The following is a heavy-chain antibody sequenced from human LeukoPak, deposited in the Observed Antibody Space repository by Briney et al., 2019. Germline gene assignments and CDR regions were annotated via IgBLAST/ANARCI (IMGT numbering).Heavy chain of an antibody. D-gene: IGHD1-20*01. J-gene: IGHJ4*02. CDR2: MSYNGNT. V-gene: IGHV4-38-2*02. Sequence: PSETLSLTCTVSGYFISSGYYWGWIRQPPGKGLEWVGGMSYNGNTDHNPSLKSRVTTSVDTSKNQFSLKLSSVTAADTAVYYCARRIIGTTSDSFDSWGQGTLITVSS. CDR1: GYFISSGYY. CDR3: ARRIIGTTSDSFDS.